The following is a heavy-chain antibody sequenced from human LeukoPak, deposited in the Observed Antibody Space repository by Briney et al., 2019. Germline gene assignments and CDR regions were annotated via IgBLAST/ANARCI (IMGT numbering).Heavy chain of an antibody. Sequence: GGALRLSCAAPGFNFSSYAMHWGRQAPGEGLGYVSAISSNGGSTYYANSVKGRFTISRDNSKNTLYLQMGSLRAEDMAVYYCARDALVGAYYYYYMDVWGKGTTVTVSS. CDR2: ISSNGGST. CDR3: ARDALVGAYYYYYMDV. D-gene: IGHD1-26*01. J-gene: IGHJ6*03. CDR1: GFNFSSYA. V-gene: IGHV3-64*01.